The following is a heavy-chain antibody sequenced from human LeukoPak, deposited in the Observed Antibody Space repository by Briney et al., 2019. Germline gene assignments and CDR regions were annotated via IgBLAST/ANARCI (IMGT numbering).Heavy chain of an antibody. D-gene: IGHD6-13*01. CDR1: GFTFSNSD. CDR2: VSWNGNKT. CDR3: ARAMGGPSSWYVDQPKNYYYGMDV. V-gene: IGHV3-35*01. Sequence: QTGGSLRLSCAASGFTFSNSDMNWVHQAPGKGLEWVSGVSWNGNKTHYADSVKGRFIISRDNSKNTLYLQMNSLRAEDTAVYYCARAMGGPSSWYVDQPKNYYYGMDVWGQGTTVTVSS. J-gene: IGHJ6*02.